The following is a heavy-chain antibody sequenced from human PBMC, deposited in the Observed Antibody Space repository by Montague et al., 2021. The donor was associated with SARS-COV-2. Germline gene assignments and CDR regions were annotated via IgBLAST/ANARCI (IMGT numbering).Heavy chain of an antibody. Sequence: SETLSLTCTVSGGSITGYYWSWLRRSPGKGLERIAHIYGGGAVNYNPSLGSRVTISTDTSKNQLSLKVNSVTAADTAVYYCVRDHPYGGPRGAYDIWGQGTVVTVSS. CDR1: GGSITGYY. CDR2: IYGGGAV. V-gene: IGHV4-59*01. J-gene: IGHJ3*02. CDR3: VRDHPYGGPRGAYDI. D-gene: IGHD4-23*01.